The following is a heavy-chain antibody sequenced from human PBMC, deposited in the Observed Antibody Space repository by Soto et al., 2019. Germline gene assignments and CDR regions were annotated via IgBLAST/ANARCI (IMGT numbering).Heavy chain of an antibody. CDR2: IHHSGST. CDR1: GDSISSRNW. J-gene: IGHJ5*01. V-gene: IGHV4-4*02. CDR3: ARRKLEMRYVGGFDS. Sequence: QVQLQESGPGLVKPSETLSLTCAVSGDSISSRNWWSWVRQTPGKGLEYIGEIHHSGSTNYNPSRKSRVTMSVDKSKNQFSRNMNSVTAADTAIHDCARRKLEMRYVGGFDSWGQGTLVTVSS. D-gene: IGHD3-16*01.